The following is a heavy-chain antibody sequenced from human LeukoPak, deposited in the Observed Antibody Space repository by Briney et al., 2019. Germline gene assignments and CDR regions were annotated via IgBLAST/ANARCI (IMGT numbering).Heavy chain of an antibody. V-gene: IGHV4-30-4*01. CDR3: ARDLGGYEPDAFDI. CDR1: GGSISSGDYY. D-gene: IGHD3-10*01. CDR2: IYYSGST. Sequence: PSQTLSLTCTVSGGSISSGDYYWSWIRQPPGEGLEWIGYIYYSGSTYYNPSLKSRVTISVDTSKNQFSLKLSSVTAADTAVYYCARDLGGYEPDAFDIWGQGTMVTVSS. J-gene: IGHJ3*02.